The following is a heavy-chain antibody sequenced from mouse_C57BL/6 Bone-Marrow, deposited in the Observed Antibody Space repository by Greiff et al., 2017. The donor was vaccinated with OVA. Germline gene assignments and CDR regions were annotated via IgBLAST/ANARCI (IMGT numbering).Heavy chain of an antibody. D-gene: IGHD1-1*01. CDR2: INPGSGGT. V-gene: IGHV1-54*01. Sequence: QVQLKESGAELVRPGTSVKVSCKASGYAFTNYLIEWVKQRPGQGLEWIGVINPGSGGTNYNEKFKGKATLTADKSSSTAYMQLSSLTSEDSAVYFCARGDYYGSRGFAYWGQGTLVTVSA. CDR1: GYAFTNYL. J-gene: IGHJ3*01. CDR3: ARGDYYGSRGFAY.